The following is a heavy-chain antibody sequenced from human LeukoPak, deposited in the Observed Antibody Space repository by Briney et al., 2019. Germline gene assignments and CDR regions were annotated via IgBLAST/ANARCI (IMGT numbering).Heavy chain of an antibody. CDR3: ARMLFDAFDI. CDR1: GGSFSGYY. J-gene: IGHJ3*02. V-gene: IGHV4-31*11. D-gene: IGHD2-21*01. CDR2: IYYSGST. Sequence: SETLSLTCAVYGGSFSGYYWSWIRQHPGKGLEWIGYIYYSGSTYYNPSLKSRVTISVDTSKNQFSLKLSSVTAADTAVYYCARMLFDAFDIWGQGTMVTVSS.